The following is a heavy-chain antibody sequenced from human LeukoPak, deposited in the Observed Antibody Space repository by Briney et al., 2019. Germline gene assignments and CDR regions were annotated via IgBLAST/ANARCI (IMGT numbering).Heavy chain of an antibody. J-gene: IGHJ4*02. CDR1: GFTFSSYA. D-gene: IGHD6-19*01. CDR3: AKSSRQWLVRGYFDY. Sequence: GGSLRLSCAASGFTFSSYAMSWVRQAPGKGLEWVPAISGSGGSTYYADSVKGRFTISRDNSKNTLYLQMNSLRAEDTAVYYCAKSSRQWLVRGYFDYRGQGTLVTVSS. V-gene: IGHV3-23*01. CDR2: ISGSGGST.